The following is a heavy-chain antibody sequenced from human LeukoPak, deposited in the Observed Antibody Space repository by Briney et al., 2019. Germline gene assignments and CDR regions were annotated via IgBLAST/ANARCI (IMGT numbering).Heavy chain of an antibody. J-gene: IGHJ4*02. D-gene: IGHD3-9*01. CDR1: GYSFSTYW. CDR3: ARQSYDILTGYSEGAFDC. Sequence: PGESLKISCKGTGYSFSTYWIAWVRQMPGKGLEWMGFIYPGDSDTRYSPSFQGQVTISADKSISTAYLQWSSLKASDTAMYYCARQSYDILTGYSEGAFDCWGQGTLVTVSS. CDR2: IYPGDSDT. V-gene: IGHV5-51*01.